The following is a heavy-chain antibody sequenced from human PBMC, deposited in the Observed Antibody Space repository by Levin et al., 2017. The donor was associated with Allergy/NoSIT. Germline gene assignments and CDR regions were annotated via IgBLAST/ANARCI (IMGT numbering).Heavy chain of an antibody. V-gene: IGHV3-30*03. D-gene: IGHD1-26*01. J-gene: IGHJ4*02. Sequence: AGGSLRLSCAASGFTFSSYGMHWVRQAPGKGLEWVAVISYDGSNKYYADSVKGRFTISRDNSKNTLYLQMNSLRAEDTAVYYCATQQEVGATHWGNYFDYWGQGTLVTVSS. CDR3: ATQQEVGATHWGNYFDY. CDR1: GFTFSSYG. CDR2: ISYDGSNK.